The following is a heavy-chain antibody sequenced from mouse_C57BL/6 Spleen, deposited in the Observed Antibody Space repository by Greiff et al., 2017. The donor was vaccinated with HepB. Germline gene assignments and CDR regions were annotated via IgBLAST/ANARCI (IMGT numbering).Heavy chain of an antibody. CDR3: AITTVVATDWYFDV. Sequence: VHVKQSGPELVKPGDSVKISCKASGYSFTGYFMNWVMQSHGKSLEWIGRINPYNGDTFYNQKFKGKATLTVDKSSSTAHMELRSLTSEDSAVYYCAITTVVATDWYFDVWGTGTTVTVSS. V-gene: IGHV1-20*01. CDR2: INPYNGDT. CDR1: GYSFTGYF. D-gene: IGHD1-1*01. J-gene: IGHJ1*03.